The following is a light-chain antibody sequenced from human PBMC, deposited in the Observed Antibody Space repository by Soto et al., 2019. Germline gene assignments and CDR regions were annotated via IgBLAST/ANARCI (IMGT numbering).Light chain of an antibody. CDR2: LAS. CDR3: MQPLQTWT. CDR1: QNLLHSDGYNY. Sequence: DIVLTQSPLSLPVTPGEPASISCRSSQNLLHSDGYNYLDWYLQKPGQSPQLLIYLASNRASGVPDRFSGSGSGTDFTLKISRVEAEDVGVYYCMQPLQTWTFGQGTKVEIK. V-gene: IGKV2-28*01. J-gene: IGKJ1*01.